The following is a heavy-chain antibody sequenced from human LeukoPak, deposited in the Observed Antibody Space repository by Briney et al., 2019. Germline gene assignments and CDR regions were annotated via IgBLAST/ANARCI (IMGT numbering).Heavy chain of an antibody. CDR3: AKDGIGGIYYDSSGYFDN. V-gene: IGHV3-23*01. J-gene: IGHJ4*02. Sequence: GGSLRLSCAASGFTFDDYAMSWVRQAPGKGLEWVSAISGSGGSTYYADPLKGRFTISRDNSKNTLYLQMNSLRAEDTALYYCAKDGIGGIYYDSSGYFDNWGQGTLVTVSS. D-gene: IGHD3-22*01. CDR2: ISGSGGST. CDR1: GFTFDDYA.